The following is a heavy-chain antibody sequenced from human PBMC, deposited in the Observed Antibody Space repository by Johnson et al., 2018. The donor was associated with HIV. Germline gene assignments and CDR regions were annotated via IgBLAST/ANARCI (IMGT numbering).Heavy chain of an antibody. CDR1: GFTFSSYW. Sequence: EVQLVESGGGLVQPGGSLRLSCAASGFTFSSYWIHWVRRAPGKGLVWVSHINSDGSSTSYADSVKGRFTISRDNAKNTLFVQMSSLRAEDTAVYYCAKGYSGSYGLDAFDIWGQGTMVVVST. J-gene: IGHJ3*02. V-gene: IGHV3-74*02. CDR3: AKGYSGSYGLDAFDI. D-gene: IGHD1-26*01. CDR2: INSDGSST.